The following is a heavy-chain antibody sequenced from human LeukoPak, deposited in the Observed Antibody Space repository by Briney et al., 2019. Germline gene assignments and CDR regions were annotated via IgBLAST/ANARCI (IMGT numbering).Heavy chain of an antibody. D-gene: IGHD4-23*01. CDR1: GYTFTSYD. CDR3: ARGGIDNGGTNWFDP. V-gene: IGHV1-8*01. J-gene: IGHJ5*02. CDR2: MNPNSGNT. Sequence: ASVKVSCKASGYTFTSYDINWVRQATGQGLEWMGWMNPNSGNTGYAQKFQGRVTMTRNTSISTAYMELSSLRSEDTAVYYCARGGIDNGGTNWFDPWGQGTLVTVSS.